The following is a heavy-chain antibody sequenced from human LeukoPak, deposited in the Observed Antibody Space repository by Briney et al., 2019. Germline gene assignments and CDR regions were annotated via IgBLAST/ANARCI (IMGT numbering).Heavy chain of an antibody. V-gene: IGHV3-15*01. D-gene: IGHD2-2*01. CDR3: TTEDCSSTSCYHAFDI. J-gene: IGHJ3*02. Sequence: GGPLRLSCAASGFTFSNAWMSWVRQAPGKGLEWVGRIKSKTDGGTTDYAAPVKGRFTFSRDDSKNTLYLQMNSLKTEDTAVYYCTTEDCSSTSCYHAFDIWGQGTMVTVSS. CDR1: GFTFSNAW. CDR2: IKSKTDGGTT.